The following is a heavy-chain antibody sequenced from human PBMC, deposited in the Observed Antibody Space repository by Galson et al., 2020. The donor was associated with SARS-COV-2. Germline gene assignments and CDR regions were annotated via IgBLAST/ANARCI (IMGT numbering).Heavy chain of an antibody. Sequence: GGSLILPCGASGFIFSSYGMHWVRQAPGKGLEWVAVIWNDGSNKYYGESVKGRFTISRDNSKNTLYLQMTGLRAEDTAVYYCAKVPAGSGSVYGMDVWGQGTTVVVSS. CDR2: IWNDGSNK. J-gene: IGHJ6*02. V-gene: IGHV3-33*06. CDR1: GFIFSSYG. CDR3: AKVPAGSGSVYGMDV. D-gene: IGHD3-10*01.